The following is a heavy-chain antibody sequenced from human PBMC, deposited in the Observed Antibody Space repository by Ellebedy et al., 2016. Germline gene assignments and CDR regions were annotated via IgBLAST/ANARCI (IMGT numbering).Heavy chain of an antibody. V-gene: IGHV5-51*01. CDR3: ARHIGRYDFWSGPGWFDP. D-gene: IGHD3-3*01. CDR1: GYSFTSHW. Sequence: GESLKISXKGSGYSFTSHWIGWVRQMPGKGLEWMGIIYPGDSDTRYSPSFQGQVTISADKSISTAYLQWSSLKASDTAMYYCARHIGRYDFWSGPGWFDPWGQGTLVTVSS. CDR2: IYPGDSDT. J-gene: IGHJ5*02.